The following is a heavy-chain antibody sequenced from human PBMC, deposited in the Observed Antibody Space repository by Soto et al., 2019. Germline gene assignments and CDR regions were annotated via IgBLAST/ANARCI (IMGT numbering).Heavy chain of an antibody. CDR2: IYYSGST. Sequence: QVQLQESGPGLVKPSETLSLTCTVSGGSVSSGSYYWSWIRQPPGKGLEWIGYIYYSGSTNYNPSLKSRVTISVDTSKNQFSLKLSSVTAADTAVYYCARLHLWRADFDYWGQGTLVTVSS. CDR3: ARLHLWRADFDY. D-gene: IGHD5-18*01. J-gene: IGHJ4*02. V-gene: IGHV4-61*01. CDR1: GGSVSSGSYY.